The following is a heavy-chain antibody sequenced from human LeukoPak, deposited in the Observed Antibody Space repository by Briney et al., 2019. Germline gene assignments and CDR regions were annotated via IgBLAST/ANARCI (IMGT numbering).Heavy chain of an antibody. J-gene: IGHJ4*02. CDR3: ARGGHYDSSGYPLDY. CDR2: MNPNSGNT. CDR1: GYTFTSYD. V-gene: IGHV1-8*03. Sequence: GASVKVSCKASGYTFTSYDINWVRQATGHGLEWMGWMNPNSGNTGYAQKFQGRVTITRNTSISTAYMELSSLRSEDTAVYYCARGGHYDSSGYPLDYWGQGTLVTVSS. D-gene: IGHD3-22*01.